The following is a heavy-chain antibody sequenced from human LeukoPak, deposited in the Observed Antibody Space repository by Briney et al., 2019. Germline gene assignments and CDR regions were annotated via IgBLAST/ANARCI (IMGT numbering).Heavy chain of an antibody. J-gene: IGHJ4*02. Sequence: SETLSLTCAVSGGSISSSNWWSWVRQPPGKGLEWIGEIYHSGSTNYNPSLKSRVTISVDKSKNQFSLKLSSVTAADTAVYYCARVPIHIVVVTAIVNWGQGTLVTVSS. V-gene: IGHV4-4*02. CDR2: IYHSGST. CDR1: GGSISSSNW. D-gene: IGHD2-21*02. CDR3: ARVPIHIVVVTAIVN.